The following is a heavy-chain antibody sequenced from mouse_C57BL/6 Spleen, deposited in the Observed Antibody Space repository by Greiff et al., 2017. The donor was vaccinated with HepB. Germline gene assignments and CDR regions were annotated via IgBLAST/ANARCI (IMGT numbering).Heavy chain of an antibody. V-gene: IGHV1-80*01. J-gene: IGHJ4*01. D-gene: IGHD1-1*01. CDR2: IYPGDGDT. CDR1: GYAFSSYW. CDR3: ARFGGTTFYAMDY. Sequence: QVQLQQSGPELVKPGASVKISCKASGYAFSSYWMNWVKQRPGKGLEWIGQIYPGDGDTNYNGKFKGKATLTADKSSSTAYMQLSSLTSEDSAVYFCARFGGTTFYAMDYWGQGTSVTVSS.